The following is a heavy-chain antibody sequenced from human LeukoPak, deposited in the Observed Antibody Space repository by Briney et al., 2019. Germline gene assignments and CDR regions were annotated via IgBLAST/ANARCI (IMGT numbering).Heavy chain of an antibody. CDR3: ARTRAAMPVGELWS. J-gene: IGHJ4*02. D-gene: IGHD3-10*01. Sequence: ASVKVSCKASGYTFTSYGINRVRQAPGQGLEWMGWISAYNGNTNYAQKFQGRVTMTTGTSSSTAYMELRSLRSDDTAVYYCARTRAAMPVGELWSWGQGTLVTVSS. CDR2: ISAYNGNT. CDR1: GYTFTSYG. V-gene: IGHV1-18*04.